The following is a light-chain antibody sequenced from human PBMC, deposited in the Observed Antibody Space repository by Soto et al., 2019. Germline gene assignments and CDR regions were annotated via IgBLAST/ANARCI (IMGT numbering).Light chain of an antibody. CDR2: ENK. Sequence: QSVLTQPPSVSAAPGQKVTISCSGSSSNIGNNYVSWYQQLPGTAPKLLIYENKKQPSGIPDRFSGSKSGTSATLGITGLQTGDEAEYYCGTWDSSLSAVVFGGGTKLTVL. CDR1: SSNIGNNY. V-gene: IGLV1-51*02. CDR3: GTWDSSLSAVV. J-gene: IGLJ2*01.